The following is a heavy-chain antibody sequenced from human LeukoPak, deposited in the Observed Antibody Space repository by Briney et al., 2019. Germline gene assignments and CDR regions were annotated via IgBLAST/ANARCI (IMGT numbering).Heavy chain of an antibody. CDR1: GFTFSIYW. V-gene: IGHV3-74*01. D-gene: IGHD3-3*01. CDR2: INSDGSST. Sequence: QPGGSLRLSCAASGFTFSIYWMHWVRQAPGKGLVWVSRINSDGSSTGYADSVKGRFTISRDNAKNTLYLQMNSLRAEDTAVYYCARDEDWSGYYGAFDIWGQGTMVTVSS. J-gene: IGHJ3*02. CDR3: ARDEDWSGYYGAFDI.